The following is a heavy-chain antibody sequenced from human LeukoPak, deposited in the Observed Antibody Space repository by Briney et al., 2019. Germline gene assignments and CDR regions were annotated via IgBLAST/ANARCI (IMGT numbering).Heavy chain of an antibody. CDR1: GFIFSNYW. V-gene: IGHV3-74*01. Sequence: PGGSLRPSCAASGFIFSNYWMHWVRQAPGKGLVWVSRIHSDGSSTSYADSVKGRFTISRDNAKNTLYVQMNSLRAEDTAVYYCARDSYYGSGSYGMDVWGQGTTVTVSS. D-gene: IGHD3-10*01. CDR3: ARDSYYGSGSYGMDV. CDR2: IHSDGSST. J-gene: IGHJ6*02.